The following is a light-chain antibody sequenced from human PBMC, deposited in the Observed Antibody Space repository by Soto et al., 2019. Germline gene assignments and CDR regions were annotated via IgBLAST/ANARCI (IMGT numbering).Light chain of an antibody. CDR2: GAS. J-gene: IGKJ1*01. CDR1: QSVSGN. Sequence: EIVMTQSPATLSVSPGERATLSCRASQSVSGNLAWYQQKPGQAPRLLIYGASTGATGIPARFSGSGSGTEFTLTISSLQSEDFAVYYGQQYNNWPRTFGQGTKVEIK. CDR3: QQYNNWPRT. V-gene: IGKV3-15*01.